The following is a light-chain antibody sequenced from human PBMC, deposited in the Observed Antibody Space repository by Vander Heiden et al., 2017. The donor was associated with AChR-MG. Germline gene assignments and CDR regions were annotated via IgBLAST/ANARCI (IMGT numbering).Light chain of an antibody. Sequence: DIQMTQSPSSESASVGDRATITCRASQGISSWLASYQQKQGKTPKLLIYAASSLQSGVPSRFSGSGSGTDFTLTISSLQPEDFATYYCQQANSILPLTFGGGTTVEIK. J-gene: IGKJ4*01. CDR2: AAS. CDR1: QGISSW. V-gene: IGKV1-12*01. CDR3: QQANSILPLT.